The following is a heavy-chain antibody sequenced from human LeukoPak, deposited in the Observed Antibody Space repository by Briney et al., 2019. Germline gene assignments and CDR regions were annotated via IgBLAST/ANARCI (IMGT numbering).Heavy chain of an antibody. CDR2: FDPEDGGT. Sequence: ASVKVSCKVSGYTLTELSMHWVRQAPGKGLEWMGGFDPEDGGTIYAQKFQGRVTMTEDTSTDTAYMELSSLRSEDTAVYYCATATGSYPDGGDFDYWGQGTLVTVSS. D-gene: IGHD1-26*01. V-gene: IGHV1-24*01. CDR1: GYTLTELS. J-gene: IGHJ4*02. CDR3: ATATGSYPDGGDFDY.